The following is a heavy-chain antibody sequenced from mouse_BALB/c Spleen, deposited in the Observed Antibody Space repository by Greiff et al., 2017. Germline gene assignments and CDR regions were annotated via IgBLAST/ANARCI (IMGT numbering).Heavy chain of an antibody. Sequence: QVQLKQPGAELVMPGASVKMSCKASGYTFTDYWMHWVKQRPGQGLEWIGEINPSNGRTNYNEKFKSKATLTVDKSSSTAYMQLSSLTSEDSAVYYCAREDPFAYWGQGTLVTVSA. J-gene: IGHJ3*01. V-gene: IGHV1S81*02. CDR3: AREDPFAY. CDR2: INPSNGRT. CDR1: GYTFTDYW.